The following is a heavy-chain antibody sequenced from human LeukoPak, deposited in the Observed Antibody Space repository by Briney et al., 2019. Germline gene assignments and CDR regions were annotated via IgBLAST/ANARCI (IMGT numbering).Heavy chain of an antibody. D-gene: IGHD2-2*01. CDR3: ASLGYSSSTSCDNYYYYYYGMDV. V-gene: IGHV3-21*01. CDR2: ISSSSSYI. J-gene: IGHJ6*02. CDR1: GFTFSSYS. Sequence: PGGSLRLSCAASGFTFSSYSLNWVRQAPGKGLEWVSSISSSSSYIYYADSVKGRFTISRDNAKNSLYLQMNSLRAEDTAVYYCASLGYSSSTSCDNYYYYYYGMDVWGQGTTVTVSS.